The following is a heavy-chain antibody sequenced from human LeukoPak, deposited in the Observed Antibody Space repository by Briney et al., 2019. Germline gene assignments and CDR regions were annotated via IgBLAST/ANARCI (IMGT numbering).Heavy chain of an antibody. CDR3: ARGSGIAVAGTGAFDI. J-gene: IGHJ3*02. CDR2: IYYSGST. CDR1: GGSISSYY. V-gene: IGHV4-59*01. Sequence: SETLSLTCTVSGGSISSYYWSWIRQPPGKGLEWVGYIYYSGSTNYNPSLKSRVTISVDTSKNQFSLKLSSVTAADTAVYYCARGSGIAVAGTGAFDIWGQGTIVTVSS. D-gene: IGHD6-19*01.